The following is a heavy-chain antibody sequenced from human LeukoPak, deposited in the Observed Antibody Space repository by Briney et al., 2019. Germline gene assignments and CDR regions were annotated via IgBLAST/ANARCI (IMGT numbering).Heavy chain of an antibody. CDR1: GFTFSNYW. J-gene: IGHJ4*02. Sequence: GGSLRLSCAVSGFTFSNYWMSWVRQAPGKGLEWVANIKQDGSEKNYVDSVKGRFTISRDNAKNSLYLQMNSLRAADTAVYYCAREDEFYCSSTSCLDYWGQGTLVTVSS. CDR2: IKQDGSEK. CDR3: AREDEFYCSSTSCLDY. D-gene: IGHD2-2*01. V-gene: IGHV3-7*01.